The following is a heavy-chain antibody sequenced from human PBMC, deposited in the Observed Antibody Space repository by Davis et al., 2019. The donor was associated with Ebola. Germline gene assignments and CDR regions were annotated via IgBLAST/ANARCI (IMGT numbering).Heavy chain of an antibody. CDR2: IYPGDSDT. CDR3: ARIVGYGCDV. CDR1: GYSFAYYW. J-gene: IGHJ6*02. Sequence: GGSLRLSCKASGYSFAYYWIGWVRQMPGKGLEWLGIIYPGDSDTRYSPSFQGQVTISADKSISTAYLQWSSLKASDTAMYYCARIVGYGCDVWGQGTTVTVSS. V-gene: IGHV5-51*01. D-gene: IGHD5-18*01.